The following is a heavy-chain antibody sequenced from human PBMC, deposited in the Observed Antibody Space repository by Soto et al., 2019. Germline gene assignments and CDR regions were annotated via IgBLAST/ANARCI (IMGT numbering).Heavy chain of an antibody. D-gene: IGHD3-10*01. J-gene: IGHJ6*02. CDR3: ARHGFGSLHGLVDV. CDR2: IQYNGYS. V-gene: IGHV4-59*08. CDR1: GGSITNYY. Sequence: QVQLQESGPGLVKPSETLSLTCTVSGGSITNYYCSWFRQPPGKGLEWIGYIQYNGYSAYNLSLKRRVTMSMETSKTQSSLMLEAVTATDTAVYYCARHGFGSLHGLVDVWGQGTTVIVSS.